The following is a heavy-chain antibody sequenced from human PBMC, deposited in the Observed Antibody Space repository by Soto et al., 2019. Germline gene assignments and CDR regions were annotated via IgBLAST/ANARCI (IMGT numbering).Heavy chain of an antibody. V-gene: IGHV3-30*03. CDR2: ISYDGSNK. Sequence: QVQLVESGGGVVQPGRSLRLSCAASGFTFSSYGMHWVRQAPGKGLEWVAVISYDGSNKYYADSVKGRFTISRDNSKNTLYLQMXSXXXXDTXXYYXXXXXXXXXXXXAFDXWGQGTMVTVSS. CDR3: XXXXXXXXXXXAFDX. J-gene: IGHJ3*01. CDR1: GFTFSSYG.